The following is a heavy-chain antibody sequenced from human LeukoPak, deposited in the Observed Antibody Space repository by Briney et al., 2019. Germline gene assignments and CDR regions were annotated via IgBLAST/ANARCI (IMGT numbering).Heavy chain of an antibody. V-gene: IGHV3-9*03. CDR3: AKDVFEWELDYAFDI. Sequence: GGSLRLSCAASGFTFRSYAMHWVRQAPGKGLEWVSGISWNSGSIGYADSVKGRFTISRDNAKNSLYLQMNSLRAEDMALYYCAKDVFEWELDYAFDIWGQGTMVTVSS. CDR2: ISWNSGSI. J-gene: IGHJ3*02. D-gene: IGHD1-26*01. CDR1: GFTFRSYA.